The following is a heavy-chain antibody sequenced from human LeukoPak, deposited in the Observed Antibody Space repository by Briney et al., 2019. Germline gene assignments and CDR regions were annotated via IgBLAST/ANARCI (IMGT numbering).Heavy chain of an antibody. CDR2: INHSGST. CDR3: ARALHYDILTGYLSGMDV. CDR1: GGSFSGYY. V-gene: IGHV4-34*01. J-gene: IGHJ6*02. Sequence: SGTLSLTCAVYGGSFSGYYWSWIRQPPGKGLEWIGEINHSGSTNYNPSLKSRVTISVDTSKNQFSLKLSSVTAADTAVYYCARALHYDILTGYLSGMDVWGQGTTVTVSS. D-gene: IGHD3-9*01.